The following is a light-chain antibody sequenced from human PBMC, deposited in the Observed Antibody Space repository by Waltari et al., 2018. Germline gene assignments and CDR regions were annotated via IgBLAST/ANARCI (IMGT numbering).Light chain of an antibody. J-gene: IGLJ3*02. CDR1: SSDIEGRY. V-gene: IGLV1-47*01. CDR2: RNN. CDR3: ATWDDILRTPL. Sequence: QSVLTQPPSASGTPGQRVTISCSGSSSDIEGRYVTFYQQFPGAAPKLLIYRNNQRPSGVPDRLSGSKFGSSASLAISGLRSEDEADYYCATWDDILRTPLFGGGTKLTVL.